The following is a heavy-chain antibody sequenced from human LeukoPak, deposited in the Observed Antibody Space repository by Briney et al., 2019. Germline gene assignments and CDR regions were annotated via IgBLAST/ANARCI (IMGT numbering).Heavy chain of an antibody. V-gene: IGHV3-23*01. CDR2: ISGSGGST. CDR1: GFTASSNY. Sequence: GGSLRLSCAASGFTASSNYMSWVRQAPGKGLEWVSAISGSGGSTYYADSVKGRFTISRDNSKNTLYLQMNSLRAEDTAVYYCAKSYDVRVSGYFDYWGQGTLVTVSS. D-gene: IGHD3-10*02. J-gene: IGHJ4*02. CDR3: AKSYDVRVSGYFDY.